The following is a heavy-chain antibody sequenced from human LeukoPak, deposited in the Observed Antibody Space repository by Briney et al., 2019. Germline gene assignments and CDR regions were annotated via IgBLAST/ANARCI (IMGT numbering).Heavy chain of an antibody. J-gene: IGHJ1*01. CDR1: GFTFNRCW. Sequence: GGSLRLSCVVSGFTFNRCWMNWVRQAPGKGLEWVAHINPDGRETYYVDSVKGRFTISRDNAQNSMYLQMNSLRVEDTAVYYCTSWGDTTAEYFQRWGQGTLVTVSS. D-gene: IGHD2-21*02. V-gene: IGHV3-7*01. CDR2: INPDGRET. CDR3: TSWGDTTAEYFQR.